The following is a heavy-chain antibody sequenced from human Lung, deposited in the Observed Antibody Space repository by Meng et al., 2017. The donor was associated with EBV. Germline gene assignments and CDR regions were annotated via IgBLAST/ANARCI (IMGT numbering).Heavy chain of an antibody. CDR1: WDSVSSNSAA. J-gene: IGHJ4*02. V-gene: IGHV6-1*01. CDR3: ASSRSLAGNWNYHY. CDR2: TYYRSKLNN. Sequence: QVPAQQSGTGLVKAPQNPSLTCAISWDSVSSNSAAGNWIRQSPSRGLEWLGRTYYRSKLNNDNAVSVNSRITLNPDTSKNQFSLQLNSVTPADTAVYYCASSRSLAGNWNYHYWGQGTLVTVSS. D-gene: IGHD1-7*01.